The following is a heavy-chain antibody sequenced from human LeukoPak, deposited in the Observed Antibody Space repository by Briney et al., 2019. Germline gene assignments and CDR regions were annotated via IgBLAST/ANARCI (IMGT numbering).Heavy chain of an antibody. CDR1: GYSFTSYW. D-gene: IGHD3-22*01. J-gene: IGHJ5*02. CDR2: IYPGDSDT. CDR3: ARQGMTYYYDSSGYNGEHNWFDP. Sequence: GESLKISCKGSGYSFTSYWIGWVRQMPGKGLEWMGIIYPGDSDTRYSASFQGQVTISAQKPFSTAYLQWSSLKDTDNAMYYCARQGMTYYYDSSGYNGEHNWFDPWGQGTLVTVSS. V-gene: IGHV5-51*01.